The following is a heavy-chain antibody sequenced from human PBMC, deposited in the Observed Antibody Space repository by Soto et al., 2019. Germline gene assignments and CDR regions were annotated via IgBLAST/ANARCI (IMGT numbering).Heavy chain of an antibody. CDR2: ISGNNGNV. V-gene: IGHV1-18*01. CDR1: GYKFTSYY. D-gene: IGHD3-3*01. J-gene: IGHJ4*02. Sequence: QDQLVQSGAEVKKPGASVKVSCKASGYKFTSYYISWVRQAPGQGLEWMGWISGNNGNVNYAQNLQGRLAMTTDTSTSTADMELRSLRSDDTAVYYCARFWSGYLSDIWGQGTLVTVSS. CDR3: ARFWSGYLSDI.